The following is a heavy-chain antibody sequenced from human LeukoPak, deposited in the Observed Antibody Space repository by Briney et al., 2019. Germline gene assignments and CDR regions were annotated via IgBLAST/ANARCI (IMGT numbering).Heavy chain of an antibody. Sequence: GGSLRLSCAASGFTSSDYDIHWVRQASGKGLEWVGRITTKRSNYATAYTASVKGRFTISRHDSENTAYLQMNSLKTEDTALYYCTTYRSGHYWGQGTLVTVSS. CDR1: GFTSSDYD. V-gene: IGHV3-73*01. J-gene: IGHJ4*02. CDR2: ITTKRSNYAT. D-gene: IGHD6-19*01. CDR3: TTYRSGHY.